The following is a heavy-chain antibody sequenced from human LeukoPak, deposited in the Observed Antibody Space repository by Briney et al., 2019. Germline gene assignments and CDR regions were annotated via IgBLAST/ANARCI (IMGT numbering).Heavy chain of an antibody. CDR3: ARDFLRGRVDY. CDR1: GFTFSSYS. J-gene: IGHJ4*02. V-gene: IGHV3-21*01. Sequence: GGSLRLSCAASGFTFSSYSMNWVRQAPGKGLEWVSSISSSSSYIYCADSVKGRFTISRDNAKNSLYLQMNSLRAEDTAVYYCARDFLRGRVDYWGQGTLVTVSS. CDR2: ISSSSSYI. D-gene: IGHD2-15*01.